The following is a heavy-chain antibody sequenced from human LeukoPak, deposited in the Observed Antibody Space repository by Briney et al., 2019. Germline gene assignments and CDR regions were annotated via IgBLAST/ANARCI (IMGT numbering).Heavy chain of an antibody. V-gene: IGHV3-23*01. Sequence: GGSLRLSCAASGFTFSSYAMSWVRQAPGKGLEWVSAISGSGGSTYYADSVKGRFTISSDNSKNTLYLQMNSLRAEDTAVYYCAKDFRRAYCSSTSCYPPTDGMDVWGQGTTVTVSS. CDR3: AKDFRRAYCSSTSCYPPTDGMDV. D-gene: IGHD2-2*01. J-gene: IGHJ6*02. CDR2: ISGSGGST. CDR1: GFTFSSYA.